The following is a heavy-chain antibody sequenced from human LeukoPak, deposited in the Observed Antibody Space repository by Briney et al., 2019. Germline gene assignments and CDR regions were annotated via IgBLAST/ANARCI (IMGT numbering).Heavy chain of an antibody. CDR1: GYGFTNHW. CDR3: ARQGGYCSGGTCYSQEEDFDH. Sequence: GESLKISCKTSGYGFTNHWIGWVRQVPGKGLEWMGIIFPDDSDTRYSPSFRGQVTFTVDKSANTAYLQWGSLKASDTAMYYCARQGGYCSGGTCYSQEEDFDHWGQGTQVIVSS. V-gene: IGHV5-51*01. CDR2: IFPDDSDT. J-gene: IGHJ4*02. D-gene: IGHD2-15*01.